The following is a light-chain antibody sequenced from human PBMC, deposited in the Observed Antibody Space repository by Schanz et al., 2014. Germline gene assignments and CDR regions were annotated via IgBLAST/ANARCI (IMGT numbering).Light chain of an antibody. V-gene: IGLV2-8*01. CDR3: SLEARNKYV. J-gene: IGLJ1*01. CDR1: SSDVGGYNY. CDR2: EVP. Sequence: QSALTQPPSASGSPGQSVTFSCTGTSSDVGGYNYVSWYQQHPGKAPKLMIYEVPKRPSGVPDRFSDSKTGNKTSLTISGLQTEDEADYYYSSLEARNKYVFGTGTKLTVL.